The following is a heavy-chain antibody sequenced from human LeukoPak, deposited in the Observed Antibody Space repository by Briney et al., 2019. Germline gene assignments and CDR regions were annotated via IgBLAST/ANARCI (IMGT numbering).Heavy chain of an antibody. D-gene: IGHD3/OR15-3a*01. V-gene: IGHV4-30-2*01. Sequence: SETLSLTCAVSGGSISSGGYSWSWIRQPPGKGLEWIGYIYHSGSTYYNPSLKSRVTISVDRSKNQFSLKLSSVTAADTAVYYCARGPDWLVGGYYYYMDVWGKGTTVTVSS. J-gene: IGHJ6*03. CDR2: IYHSGST. CDR3: ARGPDWLVGGYYYYMDV. CDR1: GGSISSGGYS.